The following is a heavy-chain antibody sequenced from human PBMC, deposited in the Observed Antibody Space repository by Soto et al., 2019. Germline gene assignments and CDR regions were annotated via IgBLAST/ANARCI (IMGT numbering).Heavy chain of an antibody. CDR3: AKVSRKGSAIDFDY. V-gene: IGHV1-8*01. CDR2: VNPNHGDT. CDR1: GYTFSNYD. J-gene: IGHJ4*02. Sequence: QVQLVQSGAELKKPGASVKVSCKDSGYTFSNYDMNCVRQATGQGPEWIGWVNPNHGDTGYAQKFQGRVTLTTDISTTTAYMELTSMRSEDTAIYYCAKVSRKGSAIDFDYWGQGTLITVSS. D-gene: IGHD3-10*01.